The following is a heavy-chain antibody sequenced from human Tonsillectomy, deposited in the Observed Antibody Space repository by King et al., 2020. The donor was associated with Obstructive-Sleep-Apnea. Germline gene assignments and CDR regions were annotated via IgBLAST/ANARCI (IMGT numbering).Heavy chain of an antibody. CDR1: GFTFRNYW. CDR3: ARDSRSGSQYDFFDF. Sequence: VQLVESGGGLVQPGGSLRLSCVASGFTFRNYWMSWVRQAPGKGPEWVANIKKDGSELYYLDSVKGRFTISRDNADNSLFLQMNSLRTEDTAVYYCARDSRSGSQYDFFDFWGQGTRVTVSS. V-gene: IGHV3-7*03. D-gene: IGHD1-26*01. CDR2: IKKDGSEL. J-gene: IGHJ4*02.